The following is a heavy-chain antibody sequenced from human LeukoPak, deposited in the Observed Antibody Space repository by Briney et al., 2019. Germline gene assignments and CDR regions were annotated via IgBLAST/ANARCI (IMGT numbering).Heavy chain of an antibody. D-gene: IGHD4-23*01. CDR1: GGSFSGYY. J-gene: IGHJ5*02. V-gene: IGHV4-34*01. CDR3: ARDTIATVDHNWFDP. Sequence: KTSETLSLTCAVYGGSFSGYYWSWIRQPPGKGLEWIGEINHSGSTNYNPSLKSRVTISVDTSKNQFSLKLSSVTAADTAVYYCARDTIATVDHNWFDPWGQGTLVTVSS. CDR2: INHSGST.